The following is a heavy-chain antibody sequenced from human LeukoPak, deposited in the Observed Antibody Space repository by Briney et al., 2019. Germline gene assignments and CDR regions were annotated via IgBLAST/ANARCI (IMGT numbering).Heavy chain of an antibody. J-gene: IGHJ5*02. CDR2: ISGSGGST. D-gene: IGHD6-19*01. V-gene: IGHV3-23*01. Sequence: GGSLRLSCAASGFTFSNYAMTRVRQAPGKGLEWVSAISGSGGSTYYADSVKGRFTISRDNSKNTLYLQMNSLRAEDTAVYYCANSIAVAAGWFDPWGQGTLVTVSS. CDR3: ANSIAVAAGWFDP. CDR1: GFTFSNYA.